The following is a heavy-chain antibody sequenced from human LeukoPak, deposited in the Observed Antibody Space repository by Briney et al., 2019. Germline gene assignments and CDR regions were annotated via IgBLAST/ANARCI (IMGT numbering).Heavy chain of an antibody. CDR3: AKASQWLAFDY. CDR1: GFTFSSYG. J-gene: IGHJ4*02. V-gene: IGHV3-33*06. Sequence: GGSLRLSCAASGFTFSSYGMHWVRQAPGKGLEWVAVIWYDGSNKYYADSVKGRFTISRDNSKNTLYLQMNSLRAEDTAVYFCAKASQWLAFDYWGQGALVTVSS. D-gene: IGHD6-19*01. CDR2: IWYDGSNK.